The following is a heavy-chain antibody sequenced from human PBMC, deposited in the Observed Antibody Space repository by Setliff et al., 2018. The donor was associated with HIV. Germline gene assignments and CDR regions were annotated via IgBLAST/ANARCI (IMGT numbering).Heavy chain of an antibody. CDR1: GDSISDTTYY. D-gene: IGHD6-6*01. Sequence: KASETLSLTCSVSGDSISDTTYYWSWIRQPPGKGLEWIGNIYHSGSTLYKPSLKSRVTMSVDTSKNQFSLKLNSVTAADTAVYHCARLSSYRSSSYYFDYWGQGALVTVSS. CDR3: ARLSSYRSSSYYFDY. CDR2: IYHSGST. J-gene: IGHJ4*02. V-gene: IGHV4-39*01.